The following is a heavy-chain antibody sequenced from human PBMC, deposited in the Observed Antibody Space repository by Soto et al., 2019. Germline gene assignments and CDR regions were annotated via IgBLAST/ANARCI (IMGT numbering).Heavy chain of an antibody. V-gene: IGHV4-4*02. CDR1: SGSISSSNW. CDR3: ARDKTGTSTRYMDV. CDR2: IYHSGST. Sequence: SETLSLTCAVSSGSISSSNWWSWVRQPPGKGLEWIGEIYHSGSTNYNPSLKSRVTISVDKSKNQFSLKLSSVTAADTAVYYRARDKTGTSTRYMDVWGKGTTVTVSS. D-gene: IGHD1-1*01. J-gene: IGHJ6*03.